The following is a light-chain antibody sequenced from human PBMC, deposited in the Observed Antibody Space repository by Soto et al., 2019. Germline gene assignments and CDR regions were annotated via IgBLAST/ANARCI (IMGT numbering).Light chain of an antibody. V-gene: IGKV3-20*01. J-gene: IGKJ3*01. CDR1: QSVSSTY. CDR2: GET. CDR3: QQFGDSLT. Sequence: EIVFAQSPGTPSLSPGERATLSCRASQSVSSTYLVWYQQKPGQAPRLLIYGETSRASGIPDRFSGSGSGTDFTLTISRLEPEDFAVYYCQQFGDSLTFGPGTKVDIK.